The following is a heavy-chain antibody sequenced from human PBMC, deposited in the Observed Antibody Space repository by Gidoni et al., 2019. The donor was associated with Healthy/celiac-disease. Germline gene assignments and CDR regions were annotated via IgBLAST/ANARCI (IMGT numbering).Heavy chain of an antibody. J-gene: IGHJ4*02. Sequence: QVQLQESGPGLVKPSETLSLTCTVSGGSISSYYWSWIRQPPGKGLEWIGYIYYSGSTNYNPSLKSRVTISVDTSKNQFSLKLSSVTAADTAVYYCASSGGVYCSGGSCYSLGYWGQGTLVTVSS. CDR1: GGSISSYY. CDR3: ASSGGVYCSGGSCYSLGY. CDR2: IYYSGST. V-gene: IGHV4-59*01. D-gene: IGHD2-15*01.